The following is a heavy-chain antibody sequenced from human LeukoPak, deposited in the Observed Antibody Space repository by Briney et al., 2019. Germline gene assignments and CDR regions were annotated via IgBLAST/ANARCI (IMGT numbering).Heavy chain of an antibody. CDR2: IYSGGST. V-gene: IGHV3-66*01. J-gene: IGHJ3*02. CDR1: GFTFSNYW. D-gene: IGHD4-17*01. Sequence: PGGSLRLSCVASGFTFSNYWMSWVRQAPGKGLEWVSVIYSGGSTYYADSVKGRFTISRDNSKNTLYLQMNSLRAEDTAVYYCAREDGDYENAFDIWGQGTMVTVSS. CDR3: AREDGDYENAFDI.